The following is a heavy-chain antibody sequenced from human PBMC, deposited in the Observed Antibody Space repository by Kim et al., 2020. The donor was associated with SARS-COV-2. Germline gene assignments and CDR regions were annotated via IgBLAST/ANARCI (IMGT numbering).Heavy chain of an antibody. J-gene: IGHJ3*02. CDR1: GFTFSNYA. Sequence: GGSLRLSCAASGFTFSNYAMSWVRQAPGKGLEWVSYIRGGGAGTLYADSVKGRCTISRDNSRNTLSLQLNSLRVEDTAIYYCAKCHSGWGYDAFDIWG. V-gene: IGHV3-23*01. CDR2: IRGGGAGT. D-gene: IGHD3-10*01. CDR3: AKCHSGWGYDAFDI.